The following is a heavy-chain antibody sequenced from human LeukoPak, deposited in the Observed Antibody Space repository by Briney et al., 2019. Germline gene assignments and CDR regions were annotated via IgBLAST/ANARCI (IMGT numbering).Heavy chain of an antibody. D-gene: IGHD5-12*01. V-gene: IGHV3-7*03. CDR3: EKGGYSGYDPFDY. CDR2: IKEDGSAK. Sequence: GGALRLSCAVSGLTFNTYWMAWVRQAPGKGLEWVANIKEDGSAKYYVDSVKGRFTISRDNAKNSVYLQMNSLRAEDTAVYYCEKGGYSGYDPFDYWGQGTLVTVSS. J-gene: IGHJ4*02. CDR1: GLTFNTYW.